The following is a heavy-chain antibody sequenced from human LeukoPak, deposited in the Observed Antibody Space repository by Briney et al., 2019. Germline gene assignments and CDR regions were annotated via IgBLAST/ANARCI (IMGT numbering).Heavy chain of an antibody. V-gene: IGHV3-23*01. D-gene: IGHD1-14*01. CDR2: ISDNGGRT. J-gene: IGHJ4*02. Sequence: PGGSLRLSCAASGFTFSTYTMAWVRQAPGGGLEWVSGISDNGGRTYYADSVKGRFAISRDDSKSTLYLQMNSLRGEDTALYYCAKDFGRNLGGPGYWGRGTLVIVSS. CDR3: AKDFGRNLGGPGY. CDR1: GFTFSTYT.